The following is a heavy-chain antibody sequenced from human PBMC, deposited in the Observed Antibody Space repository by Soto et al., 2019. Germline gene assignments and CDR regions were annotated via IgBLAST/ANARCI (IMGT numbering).Heavy chain of an antibody. CDR2: ISGSGATT. CDR3: TKDMRFDP. CDR1: GFTFSSYA. V-gene: IGHV3-23*01. J-gene: IGHJ5*02. D-gene: IGHD2-2*01. Sequence: LSLSCAASGFTFSSYAMSWVRQPPGKGLEWVSAISGSGATTYYADSVKGRFTISRDNSKNTLYLQMNSLRVDDTAVYYCTKDMRFDPWGQGTLVTVSS.